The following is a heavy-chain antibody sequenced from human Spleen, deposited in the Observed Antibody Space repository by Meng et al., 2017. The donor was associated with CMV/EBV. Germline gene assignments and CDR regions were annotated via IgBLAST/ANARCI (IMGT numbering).Heavy chain of an antibody. V-gene: IGHV1-2*02. Sequence: ASVKVSCKASGYTFTGYYMHWVRQAPGQGLEWMGWINPNSGGTNYAQKFQGRVTMTRDTSISTAYMELSRLRSDDTAVYYCVRMGALYYDFWSGYQSDNYYYYGMDVWGQGTTVTVSS. D-gene: IGHD3-3*01. CDR2: INPNSGGT. CDR3: VRMGALYYDFWSGYQSDNYYYYGMDV. CDR1: GYTFTGYY. J-gene: IGHJ6*02.